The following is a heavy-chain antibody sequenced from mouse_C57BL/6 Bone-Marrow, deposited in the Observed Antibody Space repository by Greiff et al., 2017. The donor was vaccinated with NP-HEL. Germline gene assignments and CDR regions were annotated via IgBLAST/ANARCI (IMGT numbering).Heavy chain of an antibody. Sequence: QVQLQQSGAELMKPGASVKLSCKATGYTFTGSWIEWVKQRPGHGLEWIGEILPGSGSTNYNEKFKGKATFTADTSSNTAYMQLSSLTTEDSAIYYCAGEAYYSNYGYFDYWGQGTTLTVSS. J-gene: IGHJ2*01. V-gene: IGHV1-9*01. CDR1: GYTFTGSW. D-gene: IGHD2-5*01. CDR3: AGEAYYSNYGYFDY. CDR2: ILPGSGST.